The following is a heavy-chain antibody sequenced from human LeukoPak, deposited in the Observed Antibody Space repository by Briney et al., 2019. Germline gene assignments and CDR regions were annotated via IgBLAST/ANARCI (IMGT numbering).Heavy chain of an antibody. CDR1: GFAFSSQA. J-gene: IGHJ4*02. Sequence: GGSLRLSCAASGFAFSSQAMGWVSQAPGKGLEWVSVISDSGSIIYYADSVKGGFTISGDNSKNTLFLQMNSLRADDTAVYDCAKDARRTSGWYFFDYWGQGTLVTVSS. D-gene: IGHD6-19*01. CDR3: AKDARRTSGWYFFDY. V-gene: IGHV3-23*01. CDR2: ISDSGSII.